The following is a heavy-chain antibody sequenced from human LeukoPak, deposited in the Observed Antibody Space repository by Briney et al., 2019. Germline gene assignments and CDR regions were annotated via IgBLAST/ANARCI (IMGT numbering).Heavy chain of an antibody. Sequence: PGGSLRLSCTASGFTFSSYSMNWVRQAPGKGLEWVSSISSSSRYIYYADSVKGRFTISRDNAKNTLYLQMNSLRAEDTAEYYCARVANGSGYCAGDYWGQGTLVTVSS. D-gene: IGHD3-22*01. CDR2: ISSSSRYI. CDR1: GFTFSSYS. V-gene: IGHV3-21*01. J-gene: IGHJ4*02. CDR3: ARVANGSGYCAGDY.